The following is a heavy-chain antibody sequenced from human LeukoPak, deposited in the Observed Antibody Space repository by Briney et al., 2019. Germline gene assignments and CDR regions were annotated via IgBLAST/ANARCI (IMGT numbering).Heavy chain of an antibody. CDR1: GFTFSSYA. Sequence: PGGSLRLSRAASGFTFSSYAMSWVRQAPGKGLEWVSAISGSGGSTYYADSVKGRFTISRDNSKNTLYLQMNSLRAEDTAVYYCAKDQYGDYPNYGMDVWGKGTTVTVSS. CDR2: ISGSGGST. V-gene: IGHV3-23*01. D-gene: IGHD4-17*01. CDR3: AKDQYGDYPNYGMDV. J-gene: IGHJ6*04.